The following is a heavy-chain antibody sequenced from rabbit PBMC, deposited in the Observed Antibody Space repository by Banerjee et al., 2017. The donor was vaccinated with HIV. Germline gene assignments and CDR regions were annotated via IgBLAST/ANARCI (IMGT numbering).Heavy chain of an antibody. J-gene: IGHJ4*01. Sequence: QSLEESGGDLVKPGASLTLTCTASGISFSSSYYMCWVRQAPGKGLEWIACIYTSGGSTYYASWAKGRFAISKTSSTTVTLQMTSLTAADTATYFCARDPVSGGYNHNLWGQGTLVTVS. CDR3: ARDPVSGGYNHNL. V-gene: IGHV1S40*01. CDR2: IYTSGGST. D-gene: IGHD1-1*01. CDR1: GISFSSSYY.